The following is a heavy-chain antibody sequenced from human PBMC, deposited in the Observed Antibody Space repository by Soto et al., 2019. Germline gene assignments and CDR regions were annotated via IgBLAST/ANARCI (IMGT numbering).Heavy chain of an antibody. J-gene: IGHJ6*02. CDR1: GGTFSSYA. CDR2: IIPISGTA. V-gene: IGHV1-69*01. CDR3: ARSQGSSTSLEIYYYYYYGMDV. Sequence: QVRLVQSGAEVKKPGSSVKVSCKASGGTFSSYAISWVRQAPGQGLEWMGGIIPISGTANYAQKFHGRVTITADESTSTAYMELSSLRSEDTAVYYCARSQGSSTSLEIYYYYYYGMDVWGQGTTVTVSS. D-gene: IGHD2-2*01.